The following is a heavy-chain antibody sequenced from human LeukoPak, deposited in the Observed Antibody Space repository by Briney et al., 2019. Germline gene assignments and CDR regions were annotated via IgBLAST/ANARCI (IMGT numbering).Heavy chain of an antibody. Sequence: PGGSLRLSCAASGFTFRAYWMSWVRQVPGKGLEWVSGISWNSGSIGYADSVKGRFTISRDNAKNSLYLQMNSLRAEDTALYYCAKDGGSYEEDWFDPWGQGTLVTVSS. J-gene: IGHJ5*02. CDR1: GFTFRAYW. CDR2: ISWNSGSI. V-gene: IGHV3-9*01. CDR3: AKDGGSYEEDWFDP. D-gene: IGHD1-26*01.